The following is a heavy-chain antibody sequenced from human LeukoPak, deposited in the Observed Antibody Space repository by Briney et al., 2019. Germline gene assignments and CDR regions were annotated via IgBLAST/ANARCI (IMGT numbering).Heavy chain of an antibody. CDR1: GFTFSSYG. CDR3: AREYSGRCIHAFHS. Sequence: GGSLRLSCAASGFTFSSYGMHWVRQAPGKGLEWVAFIQYDVSSEYYADSVKGRLTVSRDNSKNTLYLQMNSLRAEDTAVYYCAREYSGRCIHAFHSWGQGTMVTVSS. CDR2: IQYDVSSE. J-gene: IGHJ3*02. D-gene: IGHD6-13*01. V-gene: IGHV3-30*02.